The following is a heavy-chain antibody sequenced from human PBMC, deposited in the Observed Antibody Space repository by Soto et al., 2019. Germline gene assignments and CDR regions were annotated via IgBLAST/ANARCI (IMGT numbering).Heavy chain of an antibody. V-gene: IGHV1-2*04. J-gene: IGHJ3*02. CDR1: GYTFTGHY. Sequence: ASVKVSCKASGYTFTGHYMHWVRQAPGQGLEWMGWINPNSGGTNYAQKFQGWVTMTRDTSISTAYMELSRLRSDDTAVYYCAREDSFLSGTARGAFDIWGQGTMVTVSS. D-gene: IGHD1-1*01. CDR2: INPNSGGT. CDR3: AREDSFLSGTARGAFDI.